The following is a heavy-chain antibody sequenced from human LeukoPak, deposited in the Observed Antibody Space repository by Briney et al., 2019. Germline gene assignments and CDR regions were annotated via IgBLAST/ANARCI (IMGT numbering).Heavy chain of an antibody. CDR3: AKAPWIELRGNWFDP. Sequence: GGSLRLSCAASGFTFSSYWMSWVRQAPGKGLVWVSRITGDGSSTNYADSVKGRFTISRDNAKNTLYLQMNSLRAEDTAVYYCAKAPWIELRGNWFDPWGQGTLVTVSS. J-gene: IGHJ5*02. D-gene: IGHD5-12*01. CDR1: GFTFSSYW. V-gene: IGHV3-74*01. CDR2: ITGDGSST.